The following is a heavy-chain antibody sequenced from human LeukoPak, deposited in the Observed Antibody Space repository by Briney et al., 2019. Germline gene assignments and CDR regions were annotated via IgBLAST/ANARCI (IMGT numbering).Heavy chain of an antibody. D-gene: IGHD6-19*01. J-gene: IGHJ6*02. CDR3: ARDFPVARYYYGVDV. CDR1: GGSIGSYY. CDR2: IYYSGST. Sequence: PSETLSLTCSVSGGSIGSYYWSWIRQPPGKGLEWIGYIYYSGSTNYNPSLKSRVTISIDTSRNQFSLKLSSVTAADTAVYYCARDFPVARYYYGVDVWGQGTTVTVSS. V-gene: IGHV4-59*01.